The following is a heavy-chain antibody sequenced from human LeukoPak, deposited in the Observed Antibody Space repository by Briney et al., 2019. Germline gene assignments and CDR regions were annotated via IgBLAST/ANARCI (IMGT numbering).Heavy chain of an antibody. Sequence: PGGSLRLSCTASGFPFSSYAMHWVRQAPGKGLEWVAVISYDGSNKYYADSVKGRFTISRDNSKNTLYLQMNSLRAEDTAVYYCARSPFNPPLYFDIWGQGTMVTVSS. CDR2: ISYDGSNK. V-gene: IGHV3-30-3*01. D-gene: IGHD2/OR15-2a*01. CDR3: ARSPFNPPLYFDI. CDR1: GFPFSSYA. J-gene: IGHJ3*02.